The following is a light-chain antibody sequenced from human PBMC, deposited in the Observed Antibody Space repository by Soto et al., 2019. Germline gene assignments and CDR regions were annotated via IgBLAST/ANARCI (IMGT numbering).Light chain of an antibody. CDR2: GAS. V-gene: IGKV3-15*01. CDR3: QQYNNWPPIFT. J-gene: IGKJ3*01. Sequence: EIVMTQSPATLSVSPGERATLSCRASQSVSSNLAWYQQKPGQAPRLLIYGASTRVTGIPARFSGSGSGTEFTLTISSLQSEDFAVYYCQQYNNWPPIFTFGPGTKVDIK. CDR1: QSVSSN.